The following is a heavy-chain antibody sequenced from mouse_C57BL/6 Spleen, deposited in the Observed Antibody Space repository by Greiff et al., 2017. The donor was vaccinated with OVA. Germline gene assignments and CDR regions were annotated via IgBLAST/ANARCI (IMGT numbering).Heavy chain of an antibody. J-gene: IGHJ2*01. CDR2: ISYSGST. CDR1: GYSITSGYD. CDR3: AREGPFTFFDY. V-gene: IGHV3-1*01. D-gene: IGHD1-1*01. Sequence: EVQLQESGPGMVKPSQSLSLTCTVTGYSITSGYDWHWIRHFPGNKLEWMGYISYSGSTNYNPSLKSRISITHDTSKNHFFLKLNSVTTEDTATYYCAREGPFTFFDYWGQGTTLTVSS.